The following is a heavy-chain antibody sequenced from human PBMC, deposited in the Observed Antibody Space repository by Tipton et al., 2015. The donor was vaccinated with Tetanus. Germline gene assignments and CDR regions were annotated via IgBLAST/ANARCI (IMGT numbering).Heavy chain of an antibody. D-gene: IGHD3-3*01. Sequence: TLSLTCTVSGGSISSYYWSWIRQPPGKGLEWIGYIYYSGSTNYNPSLKSRVTISVDTSKNQFSLKLSSVTAADTAVYYCARGGFWSGYYTDYWGQGTLVTVSS. J-gene: IGHJ4*02. CDR2: IYYSGST. CDR1: GGSISSYY. V-gene: IGHV4-59*01. CDR3: ARGGFWSGYYTDY.